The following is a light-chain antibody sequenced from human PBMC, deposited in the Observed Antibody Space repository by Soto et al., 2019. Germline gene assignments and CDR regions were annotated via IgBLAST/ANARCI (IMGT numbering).Light chain of an antibody. Sequence: PGERVTLPWRASQSVSSSYLAWCLQKPGQAPRLLIYGASTRATGIRARFSGSGSGTDFTLTISSLQPEDVAVYYCQQDYNLPPLTFGGGTKVEIK. CDR3: QQDYNLPPLT. CDR1: QSVSSSY. V-gene: IGKV3D-7*01. CDR2: GAS. J-gene: IGKJ4*01.